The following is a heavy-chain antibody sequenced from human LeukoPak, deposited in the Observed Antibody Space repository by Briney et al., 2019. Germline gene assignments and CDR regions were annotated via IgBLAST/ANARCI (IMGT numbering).Heavy chain of an antibody. CDR2: ISGSGGST. Sequence: PGGSLRLSCAASGFTFSNYAMNWVRQAPGKGLEWVSAISGSGGSTYYADSVKGRFTISRDNSKNTLYLQMNSLRAEDTAVYYCAKGYVWGSYRYTPALGYWGQGTLVTVSS. CDR1: GFTFSNYA. V-gene: IGHV3-23*01. J-gene: IGHJ4*02. D-gene: IGHD3-16*02. CDR3: AKGYVWGSYRYTPALGY.